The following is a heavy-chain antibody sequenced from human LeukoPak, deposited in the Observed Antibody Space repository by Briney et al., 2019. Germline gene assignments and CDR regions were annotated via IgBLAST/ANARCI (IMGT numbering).Heavy chain of an antibody. D-gene: IGHD6-19*01. Sequence: PSETLSLTCTVSGGSISGYLWSWIRQPAGKGLEWIGRIYTSGSTDYNPSLKSRVTMSVDTSKNQFSLKLNSVTAADTAVYYCARGPRNSDWYSIDYWGQGTLATVSS. CDR1: GGSISGYL. J-gene: IGHJ4*02. V-gene: IGHV4-4*07. CDR3: ARGPRNSDWYSIDY. CDR2: IYTSGST.